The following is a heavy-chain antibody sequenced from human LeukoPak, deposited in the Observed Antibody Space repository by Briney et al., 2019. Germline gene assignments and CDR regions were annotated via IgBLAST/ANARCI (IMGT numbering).Heavy chain of an antibody. Sequence: ASETLSLTCTVSGGSISSYYWSWIRQPAGKGLEWIGRIYTSGSTNYNPSLKSRVTMSVDTSKNQFSLKLSSVTAADTAVYYCARDTYYYDSSGYWDDYWGQGTLVTVSS. CDR1: GGSISSYY. CDR2: IYTSGST. V-gene: IGHV4-4*07. D-gene: IGHD3-22*01. J-gene: IGHJ4*02. CDR3: ARDTYYYDSSGYWDDY.